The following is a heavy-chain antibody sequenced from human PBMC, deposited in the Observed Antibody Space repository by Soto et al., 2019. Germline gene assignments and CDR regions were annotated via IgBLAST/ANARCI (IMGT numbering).Heavy chain of an antibody. V-gene: IGHV1-46*01. D-gene: IGHD6-19*01. Sequence: ASVKVSCKASGYTFTSYYMHWVRQAPGQGLEWMGIINPSGGSTSYAQKFQGRVTMTRDTSTSTVYMELSSLRSEDTAVYYRRVAGEYYYYGMDVWGQGTTVTVSS. J-gene: IGHJ6*02. CDR3: RVAGEYYYYGMDV. CDR2: INPSGGST. CDR1: GYTFTSYY.